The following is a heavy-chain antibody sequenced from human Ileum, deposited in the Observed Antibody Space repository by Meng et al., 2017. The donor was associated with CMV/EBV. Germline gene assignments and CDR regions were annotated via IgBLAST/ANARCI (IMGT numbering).Heavy chain of an antibody. J-gene: IGHJ4*02. V-gene: IGHV4-61*02. Sequence: QVQLRDSGPGLVKPSQPLSLPCSVLGDSISSDNYHWSWIRQPAGKGLEWIGQRHKNGNDNYNASLKSRVTISIDTSKNQFSLTLTSVTAADTAVYYCAIYYGGVGGRGYWAQGTLVTVSS. D-gene: IGHD2-21*01. CDR1: GDSISSDNYH. CDR2: RHKNGND. CDR3: AIYYGGVGGRGY.